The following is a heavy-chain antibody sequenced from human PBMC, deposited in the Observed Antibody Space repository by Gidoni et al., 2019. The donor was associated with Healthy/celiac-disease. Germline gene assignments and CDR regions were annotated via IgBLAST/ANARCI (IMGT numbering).Heavy chain of an antibody. Sequence: QCPGKGLEWVAVISYDGSNKYYADPVKGRFTSSRDNSKNTLYLQMNSLRAEDTAVYYCAKDTAAAAPYWYFDLWGRGTLVTVSS. J-gene: IGHJ2*01. CDR3: AKDTAAAAPYWYFDL. CDR2: ISYDGSNK. D-gene: IGHD6-13*01. V-gene: IGHV3-30*18.